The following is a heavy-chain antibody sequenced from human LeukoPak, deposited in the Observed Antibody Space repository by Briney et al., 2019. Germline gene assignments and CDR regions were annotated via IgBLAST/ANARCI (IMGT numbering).Heavy chain of an antibody. Sequence: GGSLRLSCAASGFTLSNYWMNWVRQAPGKGLEWVAIIKKDGSEKIYVGSVRGRFTISRDNAKNTLYLQMNSLRAEDTAVYYCAAGAGWLIDHWGQGTLVTVSS. V-gene: IGHV3-7*01. CDR3: AAGAGWLIDH. CDR1: GFTLSNYW. D-gene: IGHD6-19*01. J-gene: IGHJ4*02. CDR2: IKKDGSEK.